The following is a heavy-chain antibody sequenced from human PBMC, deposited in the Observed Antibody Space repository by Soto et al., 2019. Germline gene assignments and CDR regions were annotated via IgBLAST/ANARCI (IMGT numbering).Heavy chain of an antibody. CDR2: IKNDGSSA. J-gene: IGHJ4*02. CDR3: ARDNSYSPVTPYY. V-gene: IGHV3-74*01. Sequence: ELQLVESGGGLVQPGGSLRLSCADSGFTFGTYWMHWVRQAPGKGLVWVSRIKNDGSSAAYVDSVKGRFTISRENAKNTLYLQMNSLRAEDTAVYYCARDNSYSPVTPYYWGQGTLVTVSS. D-gene: IGHD2-15*01. CDR1: GFTFGTYW.